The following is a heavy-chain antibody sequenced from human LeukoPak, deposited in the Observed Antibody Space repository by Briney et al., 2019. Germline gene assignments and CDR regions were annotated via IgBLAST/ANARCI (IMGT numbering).Heavy chain of an antibody. D-gene: IGHD3-22*01. J-gene: IGHJ4*02. Sequence: GGSLRLSCAASGCTVSSNYMSWVRQAPGKGLEWVSAISGSGDRKYYADSVKGRFIISRDNSKNTVYVQMNSLRAEDTAVYYCASIPTYYFESSRDYWGQGTLVTVSS. CDR3: ASIPTYYFESSRDY. CDR2: ISGSGDRK. CDR1: GCTVSSNY. V-gene: IGHV3-23*01.